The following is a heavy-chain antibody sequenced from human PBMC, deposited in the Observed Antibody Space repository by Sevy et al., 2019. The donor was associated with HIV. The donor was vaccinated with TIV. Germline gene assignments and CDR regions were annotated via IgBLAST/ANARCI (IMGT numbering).Heavy chain of an antibody. V-gene: IGHV3-48*01. CDR1: GFTFSSYS. J-gene: IGHJ4*02. CDR3: ARGYDLWDY. CDR2: ISRSSSTI. Sequence: GGSLRLSCAASGFTFSSYSMNWVRQAPGKGLEWVSYISRSSSTIYYVDSVKGRFTISRDNSKNTLYLQMNSLRAEDTAVYYCARGYDLWDYWGQGTLVTVSS. D-gene: IGHD3-3*01.